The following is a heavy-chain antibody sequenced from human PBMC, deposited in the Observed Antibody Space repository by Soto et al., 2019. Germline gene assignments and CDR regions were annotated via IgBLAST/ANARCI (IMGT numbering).Heavy chain of an antibody. Sequence: QVQLVQSGAEVRKPGSSVKVSCKASGGTFSRHTISWVRQAPGQGLEWMGGIIPMFGTANHAQKFQGRVTIIADESTSAAYMELSSLRSEDTAIYYCAGGWGYDSSDYYYAYWGQGTPVIVSS. D-gene: IGHD3-22*01. CDR1: GGTFSRHT. V-gene: IGHV1-69*01. J-gene: IGHJ4*02. CDR3: AGGWGYDSSDYYYAY. CDR2: IIPMFGTA.